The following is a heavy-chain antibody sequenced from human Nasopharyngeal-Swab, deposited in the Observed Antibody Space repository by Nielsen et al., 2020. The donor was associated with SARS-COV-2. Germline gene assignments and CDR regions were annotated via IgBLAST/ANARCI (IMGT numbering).Heavy chain of an antibody. Sequence: ASVKVSCKASGYTFTSYYMHWVRQAPGQGLEWMGIINPSGGSTNYAQKFQGRVTMTRDTSTSTVYMELSSMRSEDTAVYYCARAKYSYGFSYYYYGMDVWGQGTTVNVSS. V-gene: IGHV1-46*01. J-gene: IGHJ6*02. D-gene: IGHD5-18*01. CDR3: ARAKYSYGFSYYYYGMDV. CDR1: GYTFTSYY. CDR2: INPSGGST.